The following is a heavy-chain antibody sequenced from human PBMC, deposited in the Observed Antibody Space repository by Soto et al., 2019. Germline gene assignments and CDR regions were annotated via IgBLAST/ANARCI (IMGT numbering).Heavy chain of an antibody. CDR3: ARAAMAVVVTAAVYYYYGMDV. J-gene: IGHJ6*02. V-gene: IGHV4-59*01. CDR1: GGSISSYY. D-gene: IGHD2-2*01. CDR2: IYYSGST. Sequence: SETLSLTCTVSGGSISSYYWSWIRQPPGKGLEWIGYIYYSGSTNYNPSLKSRVTISVDTSKNQFSLKLSSVTAADTAVYYCARAAMAVVVTAAVYYYYGMDVWGQGTTVTVSS.